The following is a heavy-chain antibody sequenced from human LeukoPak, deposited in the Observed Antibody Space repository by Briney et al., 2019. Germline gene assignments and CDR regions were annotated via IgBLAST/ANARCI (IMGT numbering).Heavy chain of an antibody. CDR3: ARAYSPRGYYYYYMDV. V-gene: IGHV1-18*01. CDR2: ISAYNGNT. D-gene: IGHD3-16*01. J-gene: IGHJ6*03. CDR1: GYTFTSYG. Sequence: ASVKVSCKASGYTFTSYGISWVRQAPGQGLEWMGWISAYNGNTNYAQKLQGRVTMTTDTSTSTAYMELRSLRSDDTAVYYCARAYSPRGYYYYYMDVWGKGTTVTVSS.